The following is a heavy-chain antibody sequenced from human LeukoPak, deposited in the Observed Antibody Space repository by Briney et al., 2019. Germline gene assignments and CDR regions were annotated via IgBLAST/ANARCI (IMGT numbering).Heavy chain of an antibody. V-gene: IGHV3-48*03. Sequence: PGGSLRFSCAASGFTFSSYEMNWVRQAPGKGLKWVSYISSSGSTIYYADSVKGRFTISRDNAKNSLYLQMNSLRAEDTAVYYCASFGIQLWLSYWGQGTLVTVSS. CDR3: ASFGIQLWLSY. CDR1: GFTFSSYE. J-gene: IGHJ4*02. D-gene: IGHD5-18*01. CDR2: ISSSGSTI.